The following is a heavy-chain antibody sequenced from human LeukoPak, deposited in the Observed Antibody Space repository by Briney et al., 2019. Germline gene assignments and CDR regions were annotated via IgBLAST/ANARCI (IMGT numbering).Heavy chain of an antibody. J-gene: IGHJ4*02. CDR3: TRGNYGLGDY. CDR1: GFTFSSYA. CDR2: IRSKAYGGTT. Sequence: PGGSLRLSCAASGFTFSSYAMHWVRQTPGKGLEWVGFIRSKAYGGTTEYAASVKGRFTISRDDSKSIAYLQMNSLKTEDTAVYYCTRGNYGLGDYWGQGTLVTVSS. V-gene: IGHV3-49*04. D-gene: IGHD3-16*01.